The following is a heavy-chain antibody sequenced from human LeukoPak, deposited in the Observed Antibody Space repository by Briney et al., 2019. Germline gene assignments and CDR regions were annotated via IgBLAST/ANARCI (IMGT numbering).Heavy chain of an antibody. Sequence: SETLSLTCAVYGVSFSGYYWSWIRQPPGKGLEWIGEINHSGSTNYNPSLKSRVTISVDTSKNQFSLKLSSVTAADTAVYYCARVKAHYYGSGSYYNLNWFDPWGQGTLVTVSS. CDR2: INHSGST. V-gene: IGHV4-34*01. J-gene: IGHJ5*02. D-gene: IGHD3-10*01. CDR1: GVSFSGYY. CDR3: ARVKAHYYGSGSYYNLNWFDP.